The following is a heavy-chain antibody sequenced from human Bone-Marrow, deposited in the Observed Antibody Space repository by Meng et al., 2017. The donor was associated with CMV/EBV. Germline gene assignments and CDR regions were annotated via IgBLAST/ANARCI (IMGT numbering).Heavy chain of an antibody. Sequence: GGSLRLSCAASGFTFSSYAMHWVRQAPGKGLEWVAVISYDGSNKYYADSVKGRFTISRDNSKNTLYLQMNSLRAEDTAVYYCAKDLALLTIFGVGDYWGQGTLVTVSS. CDR1: GFTFSSYA. V-gene: IGHV3-30*04. CDR2: ISYDGSNK. J-gene: IGHJ4*02. CDR3: AKDLALLTIFGVGDY. D-gene: IGHD3-3*01.